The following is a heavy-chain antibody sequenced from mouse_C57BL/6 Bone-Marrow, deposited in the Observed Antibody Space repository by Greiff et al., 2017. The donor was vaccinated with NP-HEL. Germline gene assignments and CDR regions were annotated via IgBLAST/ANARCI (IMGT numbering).Heavy chain of an antibody. CDR3: ALITTVRDFDY. V-gene: IGHV1-69*01. J-gene: IGHJ2*01. D-gene: IGHD1-1*01. CDR1: GYTFTSYW. Sequence: QVQLQQPGAELVMPGASVKLSCKASGYTFTSYWMHWVKQRPGQGLEWIGEIDPSDSYTNYNQKFKGKSTLTVDKSSSTAYMQLSSLTSEDSAVYYCALITTVRDFDYWGQGTTLTVSS. CDR2: IDPSDSYT.